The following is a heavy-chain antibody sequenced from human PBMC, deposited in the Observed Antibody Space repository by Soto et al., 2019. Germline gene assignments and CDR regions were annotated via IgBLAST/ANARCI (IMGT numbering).Heavy chain of an antibody. Sequence: PGGSLRLSCAASGFTFSSYAMSWVRQAPGKGLEWVSAISGSGGSTYYADSVKGRFTISRDNSKNTLYLQMNSLRAEDTAVYYCANSHYGMNWFDPWGQGTLVTVSS. J-gene: IGHJ5*02. CDR2: ISGSGGST. V-gene: IGHV3-23*01. D-gene: IGHD3-16*01. CDR1: GFTFSSYA. CDR3: ANSHYGMNWFDP.